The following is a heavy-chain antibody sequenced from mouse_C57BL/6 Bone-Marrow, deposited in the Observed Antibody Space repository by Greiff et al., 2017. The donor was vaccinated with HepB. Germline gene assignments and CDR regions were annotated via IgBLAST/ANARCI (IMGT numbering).Heavy chain of an antibody. CDR2: IYPGDGDT. CDR3: AREERRTTIDYFDD. D-gene: IGHD1-1*01. CDR1: GYAFSSSW. J-gene: IGHJ2*01. V-gene: IGHV1-82*01. Sequence: VQLQQSGPELVKPGASVKISCKASGYAFSSSWMNWVKQRPGKGLEWIGRIYPGDGDTNYNGKFKGKATLTADKSSSTAYMQLSSLTSEDSAVYFCAREERRTTIDYFDDWGQGTTLTVSS.